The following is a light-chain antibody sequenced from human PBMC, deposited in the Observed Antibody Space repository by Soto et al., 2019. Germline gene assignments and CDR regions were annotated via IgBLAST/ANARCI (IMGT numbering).Light chain of an antibody. CDR1: SGDIGSYNR. J-gene: IGLJ1*01. Sequence: QSVLTQPASVSGSPGQSITISCTGTSGDIGSYNRVSWYQQHPGKAPKLIIYEVTDRPSGVSNRFSGSKSGNTASPTISGLQAEDEAEYYYSSCTNTNRRACVFGTGTKLTVL. CDR3: SSCTNTNRRACV. V-gene: IGLV2-14*01. CDR2: EVT.